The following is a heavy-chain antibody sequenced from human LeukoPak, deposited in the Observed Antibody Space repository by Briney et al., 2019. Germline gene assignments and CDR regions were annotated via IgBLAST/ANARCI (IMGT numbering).Heavy chain of an antibody. CDR2: ISSSSSYI. Sequence: GGSLRLSCAASGFTFSSYSMNWVRQAPGKGLEWVSSISSSSSYIYYADSVEGRFTISRDNAKNSLYLQMNSLRAEDTAVYYCAREIVVVPAAMFDYWGQGTLVTVSS. CDR3: AREIVVVPAAMFDY. CDR1: GFTFSSYS. V-gene: IGHV3-21*01. D-gene: IGHD2-2*01. J-gene: IGHJ4*02.